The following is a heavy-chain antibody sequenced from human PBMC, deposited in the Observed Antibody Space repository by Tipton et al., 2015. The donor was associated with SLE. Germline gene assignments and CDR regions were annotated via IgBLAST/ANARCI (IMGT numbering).Heavy chain of an antibody. CDR2: ISWNSGSI. CDR1: GFTFDDYA. J-gene: IGHJ4*02. V-gene: IGHV3-9*01. Sequence: SLRLSCAASGFTFDDYAMHWVRQAPGKGLEWVSGISWNSGSIDYADSVKGRITISRDNAKSSLYLQMNSLRAEDTALYYCAKGRRAGGVGGWGQGTLVTVSS. CDR3: AKGRRAGGVGG. D-gene: IGHD2-21*01.